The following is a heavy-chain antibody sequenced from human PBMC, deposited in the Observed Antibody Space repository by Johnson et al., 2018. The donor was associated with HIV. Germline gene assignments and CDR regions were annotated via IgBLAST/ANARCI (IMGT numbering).Heavy chain of an antibody. J-gene: IGHJ3*02. CDR1: GFTFSSYA. CDR2: ISYDGSNK. Sequence: QVQLVESGGGVVQPGRSLRLSCAASGFTFSSYAMHWVRQAPGKGLEWVAVISYDGSNKYYADSVKGRFTISRDNSKNTLYLQMNSLRAGDTAVYYCARASGYYLSDAFDIWGQGTMVTVSS. V-gene: IGHV3-30*14. CDR3: ARASGYYLSDAFDI. D-gene: IGHD3-22*01.